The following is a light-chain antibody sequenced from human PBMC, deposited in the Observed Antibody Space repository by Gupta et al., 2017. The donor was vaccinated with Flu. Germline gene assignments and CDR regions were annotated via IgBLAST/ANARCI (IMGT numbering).Light chain of an antibody. CDR2: KAS. CDR3: HQDQSYVWT. CDR1: QNINNW. V-gene: IGKV1-5*03. J-gene: IGKJ1*01. Sequence: DIQMTQSPSTLSASVGDRVTITCRASQNINNWLAWYQQKPGKAPKLLIYKASTLESGVPSRFSGIGSGTEFTLTISSLQPDDFATFYCHQDQSYVWTFGQGTKVEIK.